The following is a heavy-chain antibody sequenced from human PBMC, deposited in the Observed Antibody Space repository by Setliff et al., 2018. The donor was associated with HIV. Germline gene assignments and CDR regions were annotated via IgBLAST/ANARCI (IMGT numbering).Heavy chain of an antibody. CDR1: GYTFTSYD. Sequence: ASVKVSCKASGYTFTSYDINWVRQATGQGLEWMGWMNPNSGNTGYAQKFQGRVTMTRNTSISPAYMELSSLKASDTAMYYCARCIAARPRGSDAVDIWGQGTMVTV. V-gene: IGHV1-8*02. J-gene: IGHJ3*02. CDR2: MNPNSGNT. CDR3: ARCIAARPRGSDAVDI. D-gene: IGHD6-6*01.